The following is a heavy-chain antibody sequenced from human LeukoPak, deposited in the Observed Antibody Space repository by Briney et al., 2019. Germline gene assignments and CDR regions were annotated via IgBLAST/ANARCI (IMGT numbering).Heavy chain of an antibody. CDR1: GGPISSGDYY. J-gene: IGHJ4*02. CDR2: IYYSGST. Sequence: PSETLSLTCAVSGGPISSGDYYWSWIRQPPGKGLEWIGYIYYSGSTYYNPSLKSRVTISVDTSKNQFSLKLSSVTAADTAVYYCARVVCSSTSCASYYFDYWGQGTLVTVSS. V-gene: IGHV4-30-4*01. D-gene: IGHD2-2*01. CDR3: ARVVCSSTSCASYYFDY.